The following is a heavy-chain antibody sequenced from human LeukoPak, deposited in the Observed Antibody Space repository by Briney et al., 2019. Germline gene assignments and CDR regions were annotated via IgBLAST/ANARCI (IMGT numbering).Heavy chain of an antibody. J-gene: IGHJ4*02. V-gene: IGHV4-39*07. D-gene: IGHD2-2*02. CDR3: ARGTCSSTSCYTPFDY. CDR1: GGSISSSSYC. Sequence: SETLSLTCTVSGGSISSSSYCWGWIRQPPGKGLEWIGEINHSGSTNYNPPLKSRVTISVDTSKNQFSLKLSSVTAADTAVYYCARGTCSSTSCYTPFDYWGQGTLVTVSS. CDR2: INHSGST.